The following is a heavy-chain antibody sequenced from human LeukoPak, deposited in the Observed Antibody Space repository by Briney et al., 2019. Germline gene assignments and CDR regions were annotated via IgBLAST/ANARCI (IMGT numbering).Heavy chain of an antibody. J-gene: IGHJ4*02. V-gene: IGHV4-39*07. D-gene: IGHD3-22*01. Sequence: SETLSLTCAVSGGSISSSSYYWGWIRQPPGKGLEWIGTVYYSGRTYYNPSLKSRVTISMDTSKNQFSLKLSSVTAADTAVYYCARNPYYYDSSGYYPYMSYWGQGTLVTVSS. CDR1: GGSISSSSYY. CDR2: VYYSGRT. CDR3: ARNPYYYDSSGYYPYMSY.